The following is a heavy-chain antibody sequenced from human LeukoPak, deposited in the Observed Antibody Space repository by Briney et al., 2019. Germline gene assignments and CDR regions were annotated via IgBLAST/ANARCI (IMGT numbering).Heavy chain of an antibody. CDR2: IRYDASNK. D-gene: IGHD3-10*02. CDR3: ANLWSGDYFDY. CDR1: GFTFSSFA. V-gene: IGHV3-30*02. Sequence: GGSLRLSCAESGFTFSSFAMHSVRQAPGKGLEWVAFIRYDASNKYYADSVKGRFTISRDNSENTLYLQMNSLRPEDTALYYCANLWSGDYFDYWGQGTLVTVSS. J-gene: IGHJ4*02.